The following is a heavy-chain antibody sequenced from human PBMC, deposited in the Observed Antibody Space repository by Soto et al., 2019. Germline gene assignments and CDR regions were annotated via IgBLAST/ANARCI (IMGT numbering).Heavy chain of an antibody. V-gene: IGHV3-11*01. Sequence: GGSLRLSCAASGFTFTDYYMNWIRQAPGKGLEWVSQISGSTSTINYADSVKGRFTISRDNAKNSVYLQMNSLRAEDTAVYYFARGEDTTMVTKFDPWGQGILVTVSS. J-gene: IGHJ5*02. CDR3: ARGEDTTMVTKFDP. CDR1: GFTFTDYY. CDR2: ISGSTSTI. D-gene: IGHD5-18*01.